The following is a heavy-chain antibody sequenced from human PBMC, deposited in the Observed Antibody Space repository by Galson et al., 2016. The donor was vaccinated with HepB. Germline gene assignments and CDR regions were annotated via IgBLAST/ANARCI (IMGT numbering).Heavy chain of an antibody. CDR2: IYSSGRT. Sequence: SLRLSCAASGFIVSNNYMNWVRQAPGKGLEWVSVIYSSGRTYYADSVKGRLNLSRDNSKNTLYLQMNSLRAEDTAVSYCARGHVDGNTAPDDWAQGDLCNTYVATYRARTCCHTTALIADTAAAYYWAVAHVAVNSASDDWGQGTVV. D-gene: IGHD5-24*01. CDR3: ARGHVDGNTAPDDWAQGDLCNTYVATYRARTCCHTTALIADTAAAYYWAVAHVAVNSASDD. V-gene: IGHV3-53*01. CDR1: GFIVSNNY. J-gene: IGHJ4*02.